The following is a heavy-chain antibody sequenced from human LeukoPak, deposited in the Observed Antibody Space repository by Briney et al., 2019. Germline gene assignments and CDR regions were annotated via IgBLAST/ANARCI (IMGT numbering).Heavy chain of an antibody. J-gene: IGHJ4*02. CDR3: TKDGDSRGYYYSDY. CDR1: GFTFSTYG. D-gene: IGHD3-22*01. CDR2: ISNDGGKK. Sequence: GRSLRLSCAASGFTFSTYGMYWVRQAPGKGLEWLAIISNDGGKKFYADSVKGRFTISRDNSKNTLYLQMDSLRAEDTAVYYCTKDGDSRGYYYSDYWGQGTLVTVSS. V-gene: IGHV3-30*18.